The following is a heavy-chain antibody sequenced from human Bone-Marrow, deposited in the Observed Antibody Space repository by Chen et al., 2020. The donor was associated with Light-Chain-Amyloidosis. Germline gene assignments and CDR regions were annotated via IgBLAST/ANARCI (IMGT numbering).Heavy chain of an antibody. J-gene: IGHJ4*02. CDR3: ANGDSSGWFESFDY. V-gene: IGHV3-23*04. Sequence: EVQLVESGGNLVQPGGSLRLSCAASGFSFSTSAMSWIRQAPGKGLELVSTISGPGGTTDYADSVKGRFGISRDNSKNTVYLQMNSLRAEDTAVYFCANGDSSGWFESFDYWGQGTLVSVSS. D-gene: IGHD6-19*01. CDR2: ISGPGGTT. CDR1: GFSFSTSA.